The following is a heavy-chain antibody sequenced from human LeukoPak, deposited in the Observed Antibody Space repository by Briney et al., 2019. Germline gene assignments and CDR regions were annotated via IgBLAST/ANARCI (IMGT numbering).Heavy chain of an antibody. D-gene: IGHD3-16*01. CDR2: ISTYNGNT. CDR3: ARDLAGFMNWFDP. V-gene: IGHV1-18*01. Sequence: ASVKVSCKASGYTFTTYGISWVRQAPGQGLEWMGWISTYNGNTKYSQKFQGRVTMTRDTSTSTVYMELSSLRSEDTAVYYCARDLAGFMNWFDPWGQGTLVTVSS. CDR1: GYTFTTYG. J-gene: IGHJ5*02.